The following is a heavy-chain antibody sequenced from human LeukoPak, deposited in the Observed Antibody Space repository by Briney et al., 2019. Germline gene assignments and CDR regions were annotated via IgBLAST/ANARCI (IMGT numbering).Heavy chain of an antibody. CDR2: ISYDGSNK. J-gene: IGHJ4*02. V-gene: IGHV3-30*03. CDR1: GFTFSSYG. CDR3: ARDVSSRRYYMIAH. D-gene: IGHD3-22*01. Sequence: AGGSLRLSCAASGFTFSSYGMHWVRQAPGKGLEWVAVISYDGSNKYYADSVKGRFTISRDNSKNTLYLQMNSLRAEDTAVYYCARDVSSRRYYMIAHWGQGTLVTVSS.